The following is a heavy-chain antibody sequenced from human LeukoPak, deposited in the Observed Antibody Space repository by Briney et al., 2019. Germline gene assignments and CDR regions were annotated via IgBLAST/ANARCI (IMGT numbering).Heavy chain of an antibody. J-gene: IGHJ4*02. CDR3: ARARYFDWLLHFDY. CDR1: GHTFTGYY. Sequence: ASVKVSCKASGHTFTGYYMHWVRQAPGQGLEWMGWINPNSGGTNYAQKFQGRVTMTRDTSISTAYMELSRLRSDDTAVYYCARARYFDWLLHFDYWGQGTLVTVSS. D-gene: IGHD3-9*01. V-gene: IGHV1-2*02. CDR2: INPNSGGT.